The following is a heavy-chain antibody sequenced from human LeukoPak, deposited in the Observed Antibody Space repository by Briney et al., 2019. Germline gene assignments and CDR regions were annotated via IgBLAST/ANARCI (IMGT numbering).Heavy chain of an antibody. J-gene: IGHJ4*02. D-gene: IGHD1-26*01. CDR1: GFTFSSYS. Sequence: GGSLRLSCAASGFTFSSYSMNWVRQAPVKGLEWVSSISSSSSYIYYADSVKGRFTISRDNAKNSLYLQINSLRAEDTAVYYCAREERASVSLRTVDYWGQGTLVTVSS. V-gene: IGHV3-21*01. CDR2: ISSSSSYI. CDR3: AREERASVSLRTVDY.